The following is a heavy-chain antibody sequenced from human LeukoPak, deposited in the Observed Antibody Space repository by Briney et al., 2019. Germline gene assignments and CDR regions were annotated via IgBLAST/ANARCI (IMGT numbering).Heavy chain of an antibody. CDR3: ARGGWTTGMDY. CDR1: GYSSTSHG. CDR2: ISGYNGNT. Sequence: ASVKVSCKTSGYSSTSHGISWVRQAPGQGLEWMGWISGYNGNTNYAQKFQGRVTMTTDASTRTAHMEVRGLRSDDTAVYYCARGGWTTGMDYWGQGTLVTVSS. D-gene: IGHD1-14*01. J-gene: IGHJ4*02. V-gene: IGHV1-18*01.